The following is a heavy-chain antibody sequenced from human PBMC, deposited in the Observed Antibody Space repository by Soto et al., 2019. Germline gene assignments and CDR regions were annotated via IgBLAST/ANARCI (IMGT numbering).Heavy chain of an antibody. CDR1: GGSISSGGYY. Sequence: SETLSLTCTVSGGSISSGGYYWSWIRQHPGKGLEWIGYIYYSGSTYYNPSLKSRVTISVDTSKNQFSLKLSSVTAADTAVYYCARVPYCGGDCFPHYYYYGMDVWGQGTTVTVSS. D-gene: IGHD2-21*02. J-gene: IGHJ6*02. CDR3: ARVPYCGGDCFPHYYYYGMDV. CDR2: IYYSGST. V-gene: IGHV4-31*03.